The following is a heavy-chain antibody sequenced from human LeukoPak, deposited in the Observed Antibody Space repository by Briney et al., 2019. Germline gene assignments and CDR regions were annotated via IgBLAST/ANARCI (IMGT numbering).Heavy chain of an antibody. D-gene: IGHD6-13*01. CDR3: ARGLNGYSSSWYGPSFDY. CDR2: ISAYNGNT. CDR1: GYTFTSYG. J-gene: IGHJ4*02. Sequence: ASVKVSCKASGYTFTSYGISWVRQAPGQGLEWMGWISAYNGNTNYAQKLQGRVTMTTDTSTSTAYMELRSLRSDDTAVYYCARGLNGYSSSWYGPSFDYWGQGTLVTVSS. V-gene: IGHV1-18*01.